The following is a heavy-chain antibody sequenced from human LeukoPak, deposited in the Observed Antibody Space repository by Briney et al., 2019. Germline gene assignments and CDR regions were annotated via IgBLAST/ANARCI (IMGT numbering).Heavy chain of an antibody. Sequence: GGSVRLPCAASGFSFSDHYIDWVRQAPGKGLEWVGLIKNKANSYTTLYAASVKGRFTISRDDSKNSLYLQMNSLKTEDTAVYYCTRLSRYGNRWYYVDYWGQGTLVTVSS. D-gene: IGHD6-13*01. V-gene: IGHV3-72*01. CDR1: GFSFSDHY. CDR3: TRLSRYGNRWYYVDY. CDR2: IKNKANSYTT. J-gene: IGHJ4*02.